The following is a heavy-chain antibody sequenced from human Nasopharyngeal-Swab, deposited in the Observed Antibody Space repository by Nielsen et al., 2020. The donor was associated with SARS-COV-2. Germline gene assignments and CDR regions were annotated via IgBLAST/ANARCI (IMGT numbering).Heavy chain of an antibody. Sequence: GKGLEWVSGISWNSGSIGYADSVKGRFTISRDNAKNSLYLQMNSLRAEDTALYYCAKVDYDSSGYDYWGQGTLVTVSS. CDR2: ISWNSGSI. D-gene: IGHD3-22*01. V-gene: IGHV3-9*01. J-gene: IGHJ4*02. CDR3: AKVDYDSSGYDY.